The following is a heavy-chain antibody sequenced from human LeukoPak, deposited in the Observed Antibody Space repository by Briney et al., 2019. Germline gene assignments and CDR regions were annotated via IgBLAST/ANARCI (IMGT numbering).Heavy chain of an antibody. CDR2: IYYSGST. Sequence: TSETLSLTCTVSGGSISSYYWSWIRQPPGKGLEWIGYIYYSGSTNYNPSLKSRVTISVDTSKNQFSLKLSSVTAADTAGYYCARSLTMASGMDVWGQGTTVTVSS. CDR1: GGSISSYY. J-gene: IGHJ6*02. CDR3: ARSLTMASGMDV. D-gene: IGHD4/OR15-4a*01. V-gene: IGHV4-59*01.